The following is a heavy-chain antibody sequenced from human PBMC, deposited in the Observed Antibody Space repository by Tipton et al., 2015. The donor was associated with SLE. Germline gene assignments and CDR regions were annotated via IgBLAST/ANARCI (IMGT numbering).Heavy chain of an antibody. Sequence: TLSLTCTVSGGSISSSGYYWSWLRQQPGKGLEWIGYIYYSGSTYYNPSLESRVTISLDSSKNQFSLKVTSVTAADTAVYYCARRGRSAWFPGVWGQGTLVTVSS. CDR3: ARRGRSAWFPGV. V-gene: IGHV4-31*03. J-gene: IGHJ4*02. CDR1: GGSISSSGYY. D-gene: IGHD3-10*01. CDR2: IYYSGST.